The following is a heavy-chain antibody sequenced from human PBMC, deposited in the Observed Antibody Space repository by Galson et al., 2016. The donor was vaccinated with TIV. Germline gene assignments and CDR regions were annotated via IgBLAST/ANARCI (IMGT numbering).Heavy chain of an antibody. CDR2: ISGSGLST. J-gene: IGHJ2*01. D-gene: IGHD1-14*01. V-gene: IGHV3-23*01. Sequence: SLRLSCAVSGFTFSNYAVNWVRRAPGKGLEWVSTISGSGLSTYYADSVKGRFTIFRDNSKNTLYLQMDSLRAEDTAIYYCAKDLVSIRPPAQGYFVLWGRGTLVTVSS. CDR3: AKDLVSIRPPAQGYFVL. CDR1: GFTFSNYA.